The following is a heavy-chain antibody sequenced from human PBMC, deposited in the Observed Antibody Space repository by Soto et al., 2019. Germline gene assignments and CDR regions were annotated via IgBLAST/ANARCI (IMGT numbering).Heavy chain of an antibody. V-gene: IGHV3-21*01. Sequence: EVQLVESGGGLVKPGGSLRLSCAASGFTFSSYSMNWVRQAPGKGLEWVSSISSSSSYIYYADSVKGRFTISRDNAKNSLYPQMNSLRAEDTAVYYCARDLYSSLQIDYWVQGTLVTVSS. J-gene: IGHJ4*02. CDR3: ARDLYSSLQIDY. CDR2: ISSSSSYI. D-gene: IGHD6-6*01. CDR1: GFTFSSYS.